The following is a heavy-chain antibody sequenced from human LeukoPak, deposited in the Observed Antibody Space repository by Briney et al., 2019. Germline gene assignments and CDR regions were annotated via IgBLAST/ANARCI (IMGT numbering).Heavy chain of an antibody. CDR1: GYSFTSYW. Sequence: GESLKISCKGSGYSFTSYWIGWVRQMPGKGLEWMGIIYPGDSDTRYSPSFQGQVTISAGKSISTAYLQWSSLKASDTAMYYCARRIVGAADAFDIWGQGTMVTVSS. D-gene: IGHD1-26*01. CDR3: ARRIVGAADAFDI. V-gene: IGHV5-51*01. J-gene: IGHJ3*02. CDR2: IYPGDSDT.